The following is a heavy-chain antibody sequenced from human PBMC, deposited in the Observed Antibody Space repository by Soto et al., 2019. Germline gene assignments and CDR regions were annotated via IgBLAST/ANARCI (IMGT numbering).Heavy chain of an antibody. V-gene: IGHV3-48*03. CDR3: AREAPEYGSSHRGFDP. Sequence: GSLRLSCAASGFTFSSYEMNWVRQAPGKGLEWVSYISSSGSTIYYADSVKGRFTISRDNAKNSLYLQMNSLRAEDTAVYYCAREAPEYGSSHRGFDPWGQGTLVTVSS. J-gene: IGHJ5*02. D-gene: IGHD6-13*01. CDR2: ISSSGSTI. CDR1: GFTFSSYE.